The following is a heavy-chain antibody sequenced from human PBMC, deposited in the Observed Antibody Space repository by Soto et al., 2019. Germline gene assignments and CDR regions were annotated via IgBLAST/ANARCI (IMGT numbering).Heavy chain of an antibody. CDR3: AHRLSGFNWNGGYFDY. CDR2: TYWDDDK. Sequence: QITLKESGPTRVKPTQTLTLTCTFSGFSLTSRPMGVGWIRQPPGKALEWLVFTYWDDDKRYSPTLKNRLTITKDTSGNQVVLTMTNMDPLDTAAYYCAHRLSGFNWNGGYFDYWGQGALVTVSS. J-gene: IGHJ4*02. CDR1: GFSLTSRPMG. D-gene: IGHD1-1*01. V-gene: IGHV2-5*02.